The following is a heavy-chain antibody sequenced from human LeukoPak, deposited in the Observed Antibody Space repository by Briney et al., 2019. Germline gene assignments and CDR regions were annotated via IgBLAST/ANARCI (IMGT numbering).Heavy chain of an antibody. V-gene: IGHV3-30*18. Sequence: PGGSLRLSCAASGFTFSSYGMHWVRQAPGKGLEWVAVISYDGSNKYYADSVKGRFTISRDNSKNTLYLQMNSLIAEDTAVYYCAKDPAVVWFGSHPDYWGQGTLVTVSS. CDR2: ISYDGSNK. CDR1: GFTFSSYG. D-gene: IGHD3-10*01. J-gene: IGHJ4*02. CDR3: AKDPAVVWFGSHPDY.